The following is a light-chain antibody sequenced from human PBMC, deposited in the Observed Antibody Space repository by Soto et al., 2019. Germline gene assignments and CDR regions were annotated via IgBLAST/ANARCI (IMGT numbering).Light chain of an antibody. J-gene: IGLJ3*02. CDR1: SSDVGEYNF. V-gene: IGLV2-8*01. CDR2: EVS. CDR3: SSYAGSNNGV. Sequence: QSALTQPPSASGSPGQSVTISCTGTSSDVGEYNFVSWYQQYPGKAPKLMIYEVSKRPSGVPDRFSGSKSSNTASLTVSGLQAEDEADYYCSSYAGSNNGVFGGGTQLTVL.